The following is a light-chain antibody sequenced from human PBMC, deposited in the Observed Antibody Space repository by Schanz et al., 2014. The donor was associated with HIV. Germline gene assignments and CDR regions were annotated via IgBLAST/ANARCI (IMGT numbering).Light chain of an antibody. CDR3: QAWDSSTV. CDR2: YDS. J-gene: IGLJ2*01. CDR1: NIGSKS. V-gene: IGLV3-9*01. Sequence: SSELTQPLSVSVALGQTAMITCGGNNIGSKSVHWYQQKPGQAPVLVIYYDSDRPSGIPERFSGSNSGNTATLTISGTQAMDEADYYCQAWDSSTVFGGGTKLTVL.